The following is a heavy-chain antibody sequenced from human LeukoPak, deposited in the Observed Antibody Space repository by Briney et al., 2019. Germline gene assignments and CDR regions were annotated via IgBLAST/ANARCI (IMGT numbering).Heavy chain of an antibody. D-gene: IGHD5-18*01. V-gene: IGHV1-69*04. CDR3: ASGGPRGYSYGYSY. CDR1: GGTFSSYA. Sequence: SVKVSCKASGGTFSSYAISWVRQAPGQGLEWMGRIIPILGIANYAQKFQGRVTITADKSTSTAYMELSSLRSEDTAVYYCASGGPRGYSYGYSYWGQGTLVTVSS. J-gene: IGHJ4*02. CDR2: IIPILGIA.